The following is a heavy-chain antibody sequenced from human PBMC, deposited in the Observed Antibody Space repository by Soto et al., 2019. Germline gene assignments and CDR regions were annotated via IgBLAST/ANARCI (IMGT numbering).Heavy chain of an antibody. Sequence: SVKVSCKASGGTFSSYAISWVRQAPGQGLEWMGGIIPIFGTANYAQKFQGRVTITADESTSTAYMELSSLRSDDTAVYFCARDLDGSGSYYTDYWGQGTLVTVSS. CDR1: GGTFSSYA. CDR3: ARDLDGSGSYYTDY. J-gene: IGHJ4*02. CDR2: IIPIFGTA. D-gene: IGHD3-10*01. V-gene: IGHV1-69*13.